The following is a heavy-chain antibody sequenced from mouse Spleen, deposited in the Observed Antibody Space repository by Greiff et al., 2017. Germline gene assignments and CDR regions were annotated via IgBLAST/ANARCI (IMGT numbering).Heavy chain of an antibody. Sequence: EVMLVESGGGLVKPGGSLKLSCAASGFTFSDYGMHWVRQAPEKGLEWVAYISSGSSTIYYADTVKGRFTISRDNAKNTLFLQMTSLRSEDTAMYYCARGGAYGEAMDYWGQGTSVTVSS. J-gene: IGHJ4*01. CDR1: GFTFSDYG. CDR2: ISSGSSTI. CDR3: ARGGAYGEAMDY. V-gene: IGHV5-17*01. D-gene: IGHD1-1*01.